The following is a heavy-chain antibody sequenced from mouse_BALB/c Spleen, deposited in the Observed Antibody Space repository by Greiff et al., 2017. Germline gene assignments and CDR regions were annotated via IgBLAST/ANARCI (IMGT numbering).Heavy chain of an antibody. CDR1: GYNFTSYW. CDR3: ARWDYGFAY. Sequence: QVQLQQPGAELVKPGTSVKLSCKASGYNFTSYWINWVKLRPGQGLEWIGDIYPGSGSTNYNEMFKGKATLTVDTSSSTAYIQLSSLSSEDSAVYFCARWDYGFAYWGQGTLVTVSA. V-gene: IGHV1-55*01. CDR2: IYPGSGST. D-gene: IGHD2-4*01. J-gene: IGHJ3*01.